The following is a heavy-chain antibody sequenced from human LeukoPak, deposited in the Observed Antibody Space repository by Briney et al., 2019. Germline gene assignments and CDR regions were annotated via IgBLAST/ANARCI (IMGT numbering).Heavy chain of an antibody. V-gene: IGHV3-53*01. Sequence: PGGSLRLSCAASGFTVISNYMNWVRQAPGKGLEWVSVLYSDGRTYYADSVKGRFTISRDTSKNTLYLQVNSLRAEDTAVYYCARGGGYYPIDYWGQGTLVTVSS. CDR3: ARGGGYYPIDY. CDR2: LYSDGRT. J-gene: IGHJ4*02. D-gene: IGHD2-15*01. CDR1: GFTVISNY.